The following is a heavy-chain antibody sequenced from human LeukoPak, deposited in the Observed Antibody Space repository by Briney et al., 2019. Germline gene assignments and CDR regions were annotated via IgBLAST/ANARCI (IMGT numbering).Heavy chain of an antibody. J-gene: IGHJ6*03. V-gene: IGHV3-23*01. CDR1: GFTFSNSA. CDR2: LSGSGITT. D-gene: IGHD2-2*02. CDR3: ARGGMRGKISYTYYYMDV. Sequence: GGSLRLSCAASGFTFSNSAMSWVRQAPGKGLEWVSTLSGSGITTYYADSVKGRFTISRDNSRDTLSLQMNSLRGEDTAVYYCARGGMRGKISYTYYYMDVWGKGTTVTVSS.